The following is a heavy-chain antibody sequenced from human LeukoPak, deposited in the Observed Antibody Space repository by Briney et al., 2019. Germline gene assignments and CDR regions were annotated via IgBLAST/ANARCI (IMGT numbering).Heavy chain of an antibody. V-gene: IGHV1-69*05. Sequence: ASVKVSCKASGGTFSSYAISWVRQAPGQGLEWMGGIIPIFGTANYAQKFQGRVTITTDESTSTAYMELSSLRSEDTAVYYCARALLEYSSSSREIWGQGTMVTVSS. CDR1: GGTFSSYA. D-gene: IGHD6-6*01. CDR2: IIPIFGTA. J-gene: IGHJ3*02. CDR3: ARALLEYSSSSREI.